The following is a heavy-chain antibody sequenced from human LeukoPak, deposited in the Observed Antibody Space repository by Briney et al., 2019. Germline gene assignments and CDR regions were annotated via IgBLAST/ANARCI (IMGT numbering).Heavy chain of an antibody. CDR3: AKDRSGGIAAAGLSFDY. Sequence: GGSLRLSCVASGFTFSDYFMSWIRQAPGKGLEWLSFINSAGNNIYYADSVKGRFTISRDNSKNTLYLQMNSLRAEDTAVYYCAKDRSGGIAAAGLSFDYWGQGTLVTVSS. CDR1: GFTFSDYF. D-gene: IGHD6-13*01. CDR2: INSAGNNI. J-gene: IGHJ4*02. V-gene: IGHV3-11*01.